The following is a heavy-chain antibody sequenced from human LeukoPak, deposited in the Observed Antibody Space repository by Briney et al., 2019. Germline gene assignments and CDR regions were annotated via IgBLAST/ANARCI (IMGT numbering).Heavy chain of an antibody. D-gene: IGHD1-1*01. V-gene: IGHV3-23*01. CDR1: RFRFSTFP. CDR2: ISAGGETT. J-gene: IGHJ3*02. CDR3: AKSLLTTATGTGRAFDI. Sequence: PGRSLRLSCAASRFRFSTFPMGWVRQAPGKGLEWVSGISAGGETTFYADSVRGRLTISRDNSKNTLYLQMNSRRADDTAVYYCAKSLLTTATGTGRAFDIWGQGTMVTVSS.